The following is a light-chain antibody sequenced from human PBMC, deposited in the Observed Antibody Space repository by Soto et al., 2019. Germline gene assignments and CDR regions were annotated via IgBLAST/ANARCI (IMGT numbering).Light chain of an antibody. J-gene: IGKJ2*01. CDR2: AAS. V-gene: IGKV1-39*01. CDR3: QQSYSTPLT. Sequence: IQMTQSPSSLSASVGGRVTITCRASQSISSYLNWYQQKPGKAPKLLIYAASSLQSGVPSRFSGSGSGTDFTLTISSLQPEDFATYYCQQSYSTPLTLGQGTKVDNK. CDR1: QSISSY.